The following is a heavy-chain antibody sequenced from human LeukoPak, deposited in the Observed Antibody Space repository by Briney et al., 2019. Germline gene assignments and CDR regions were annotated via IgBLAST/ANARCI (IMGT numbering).Heavy chain of an antibody. CDR1: GFTFSSYV. Sequence: PGRSLRLSCAASGFTFSSYVMHWVRQAPGKGLEWVAVIWYDGSNKYYADSVKGRFTISRDNSKNTLYLQMNSLSAEDTAVYYCAKDPHYSDSSGYYVDYWGQGTLVTVSS. D-gene: IGHD3-22*01. J-gene: IGHJ4*02. CDR3: AKDPHYSDSSGYYVDY. CDR2: IWYDGSNK. V-gene: IGHV3-33*06.